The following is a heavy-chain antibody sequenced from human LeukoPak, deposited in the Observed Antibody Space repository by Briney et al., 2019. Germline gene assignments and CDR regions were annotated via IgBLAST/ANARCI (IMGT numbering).Heavy chain of an antibody. D-gene: IGHD6-19*01. CDR3: ARHAVYAGSGWAFDF. J-gene: IGHJ4*02. V-gene: IGHV4-59*08. Sequence: SETLSLTCTVSGGSISSYYWSWIRQPPGKGLEWIGYIYYSGSTNYNPSLKSRVTISVDTSKNQFSLNLNSVTTADTAVYYCARHAVYAGSGWAFDFWGQGTLVTVFS. CDR2: IYYSGST. CDR1: GGSISSYY.